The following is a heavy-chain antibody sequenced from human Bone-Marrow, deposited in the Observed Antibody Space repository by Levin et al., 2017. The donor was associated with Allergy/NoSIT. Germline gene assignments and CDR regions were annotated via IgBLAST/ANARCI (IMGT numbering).Heavy chain of an antibody. D-gene: IGHD2-8*01. CDR3: ARSGGGTWDIVLMVYATFDY. Sequence: ASVKVSCKASGYTFTSYDINWVRQDTGQGLEWMGWMNPNSGNTGYAQKFQGRVTMTRNTSISTAYMELSSLRSEDTAVYYCARSGGGTWDIVLMVYATFDYWGQGTLVTVSS. V-gene: IGHV1-8*01. CDR2: MNPNSGNT. J-gene: IGHJ4*02. CDR1: GYTFTSYD.